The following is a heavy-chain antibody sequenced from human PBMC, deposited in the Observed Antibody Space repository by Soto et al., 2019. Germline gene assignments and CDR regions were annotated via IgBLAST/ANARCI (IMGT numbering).Heavy chain of an antibody. J-gene: IGHJ3*02. CDR1: GFTFSSYA. CDR2: ISYDGSNK. D-gene: IGHD6-13*01. V-gene: IGHV3-30-3*01. Sequence: QVQLVESGGGVVQPGGSLRLSCAASGFTFSSYAMHWVRQAPGKGLEWVAVISYDGSNKYYADSVKGRFTISRDNSKNTLYLQMNSLRAEDTAVYYCARGEQLKDAFDIWGQGTMVTVSS. CDR3: ARGEQLKDAFDI.